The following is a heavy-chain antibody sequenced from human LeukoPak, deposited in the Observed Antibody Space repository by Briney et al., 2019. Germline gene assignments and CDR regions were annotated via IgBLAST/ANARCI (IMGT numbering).Heavy chain of an antibody. CDR1: GFTFSSYG. CDR3: AKDRPASHGSGSFGDY. V-gene: IGHV3-23*01. Sequence: LSGGSLRLACAASGFTFSSYGMSWVRQAPGKGLEWVSAISGSGTGRYYAESVKGRFTISNDNAKSTMYLQMKSLRVKDTAVYYCAKDRPASHGSGSFGDYWGQGTLVAVST. D-gene: IGHD3-10*01. J-gene: IGHJ4*02. CDR2: ISGSGTGR.